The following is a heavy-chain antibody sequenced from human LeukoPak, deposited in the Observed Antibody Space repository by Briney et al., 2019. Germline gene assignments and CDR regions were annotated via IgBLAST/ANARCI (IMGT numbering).Heavy chain of an antibody. CDR2: XXGSGGST. D-gene: IGHD2-15*01. J-gene: IGHJ5*02. CDR1: GFTFSXXX. CDR3: AKRGESCGGSNCYFDP. V-gene: IGHV3-23*01. Sequence: GGSLRLSCXASGFTFSXXXXXXXXQAPXXXXXXXXXXXGSGGSTYYADSVKGXFTISRDNSKNTLDLQMNSLRVEDTAVYYCAKRGESCGGSNCYFDPWGQGTLVTVSS.